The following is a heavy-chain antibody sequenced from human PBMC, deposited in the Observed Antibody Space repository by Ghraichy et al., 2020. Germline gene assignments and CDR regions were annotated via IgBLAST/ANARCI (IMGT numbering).Heavy chain of an antibody. J-gene: IGHJ4*02. CDR3: SATARGVGPTRVDFDY. CDR2: IRTKTYGETT. V-gene: IGHV3-49*03. Sequence: GESLNISCTSSGFTFGDYPLMWFRQAPGKGLEWVGFIRTKTYGETTEYAASVKGRFTVSRDDSQSIAYLQMNSLKTEDTAVYFCSATARGVGPTRVDFDYWGQGTLVTVSS. D-gene: IGHD1-26*01. CDR1: GFTFGDYP.